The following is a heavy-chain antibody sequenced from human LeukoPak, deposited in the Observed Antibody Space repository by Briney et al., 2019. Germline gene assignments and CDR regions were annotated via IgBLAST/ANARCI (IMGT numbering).Heavy chain of an antibody. D-gene: IGHD2-2*01. CDR1: GYTFTGYY. CDR3: ARKQNRYCSSTSCYYYGMDV. J-gene: IGHJ6*02. V-gene: IGHV1-2*02. Sequence: GASVKVSCKASGYTFTGYYMHWVRQAPGQGLEWMGWINPNSGGTNYAQKFQGRVTMTRDTSISTAYMELSRLRSDDTAVYYCARKQNRYCSSTSCYYYGMDVWGQGTTVTVSS. CDR2: INPNSGGT.